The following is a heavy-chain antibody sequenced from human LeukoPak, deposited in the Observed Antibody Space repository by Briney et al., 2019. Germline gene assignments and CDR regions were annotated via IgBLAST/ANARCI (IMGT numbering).Heavy chain of an antibody. J-gene: IGHJ3*01. V-gene: IGHV4-38-2*01. CDR3: ARVSGSGTALDAFDV. CDR1: GYSISSGYY. CDR2: IYHSGST. D-gene: IGHD1-1*01. Sequence: PSETLSLTCAVSGYSISSGYYWGWIRQPPGKGLEWIGSIYHSGSTYFNPSLKSRVTISVDTSNNQFSLTLSSVTAADTAVYFCARVSGSGTALDAFDVWGQGTMVTVSS.